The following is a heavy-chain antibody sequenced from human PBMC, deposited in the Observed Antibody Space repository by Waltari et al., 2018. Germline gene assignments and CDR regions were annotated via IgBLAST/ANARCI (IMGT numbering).Heavy chain of an antibody. Sequence: QVQLQQWGAGLLKPSETLSLTCAVYGWSFSGYYWSWFRHPPGTGLEWIGESNHSGSTNYNPSLKSRVTISVDTSKNQFSLKLSSVTAADTAVYYCARGRDSSPRGRYYYYGMDVWGQGTTVTVSS. CDR2: SNHSGST. J-gene: IGHJ6*02. D-gene: IGHD3-16*01. CDR1: GWSFSGYY. V-gene: IGHV4-34*01. CDR3: ARGRDSSPRGRYYYYGMDV.